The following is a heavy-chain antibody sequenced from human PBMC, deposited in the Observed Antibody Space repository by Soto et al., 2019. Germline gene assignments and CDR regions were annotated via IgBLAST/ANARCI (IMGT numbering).Heavy chain of an antibody. CDR2: IYYSGTT. CDR1: GDSISSGAYY. V-gene: IGHV4-31*03. J-gene: IGHJ4*02. D-gene: IGHD4-17*01. Sequence: QVQLQESGPGLVKPSQTLSLTCTVSGDSISSGAYYWTWIRQHPGKGLEWIGYIYYSGTTYYNPSLKGRVTISIDTSKNQCSRNLSSVTAADTAVYYCARDFRDHGDSKGVDYWGQGALVTVSS. CDR3: ARDFRDHGDSKGVDY.